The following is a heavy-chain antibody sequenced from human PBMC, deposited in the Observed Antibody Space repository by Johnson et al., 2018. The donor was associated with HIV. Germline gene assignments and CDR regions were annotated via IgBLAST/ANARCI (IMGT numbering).Heavy chain of an antibody. CDR1: GFTFSDHY. V-gene: IGHV3-11*04. CDR3: AKDFVTHGAFDI. Sequence: QVQLVESGGGLVKPGGSLRLSCAGSGFTFSDHYMSWVRQAPGKGLEWVSFISSSGSTIYYSDSVKGRFTISRDNAKNSLYLQMNSLRAEDTAVYYCAKDFVTHGAFDIWGQGTMVTVSS. CDR2: ISSSGSTI. D-gene: IGHD2-21*01. J-gene: IGHJ3*02.